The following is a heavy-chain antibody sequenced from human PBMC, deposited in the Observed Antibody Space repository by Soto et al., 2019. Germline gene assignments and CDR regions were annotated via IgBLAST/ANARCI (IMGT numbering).Heavy chain of an antibody. CDR1: GYSFTSYS. Sequence: XEAPKISCRGSGYSFTSYSIGWVRQMPGKGLEWMGIIYPGDSDTRYSPSFQGQVTISADKSISTAYLQWSSLKASDTAMYYCARFPPDTAMGNDMDDYWGQGDLVTVSS. D-gene: IGHD5-18*01. V-gene: IGHV5-51*01. CDR2: IYPGDSDT. CDR3: ARFPPDTAMGNDMDDY. J-gene: IGHJ4*02.